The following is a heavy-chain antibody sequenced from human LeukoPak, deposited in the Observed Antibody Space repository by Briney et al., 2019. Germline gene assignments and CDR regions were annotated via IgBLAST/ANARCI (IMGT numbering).Heavy chain of an antibody. D-gene: IGHD1-1*01. CDR3: ATTRLGLSRIY. CDR2: ISSNGGST. CDR1: GFTFISYA. Sequence: GGSLTLSFSASGFTFISYAMHWVRQAPGKGLEYVSAISSNGGSTYYANSVKGRFTISRDNSKNTLYLQMGSLRAEDMAVYYCATTRLGLSRIYWGQGTLVTVSS. J-gene: IGHJ4*02. V-gene: IGHV3-64*01.